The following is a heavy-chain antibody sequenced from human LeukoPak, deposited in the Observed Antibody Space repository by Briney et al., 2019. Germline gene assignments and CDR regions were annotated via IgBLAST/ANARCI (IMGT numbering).Heavy chain of an antibody. V-gene: IGHV5-51*01. J-gene: IGHJ3*02. CDR2: IYPGDSDT. D-gene: IGHD6-19*01. CDR1: GYTFTSFF. Sequence: GESLKISCKASGYTFTSFFIGWVRQMPGKGLEWMGIIYPGDSDTRYSPSFQGQVTISADKSISTAYLQWSSLKASDTAMYYCARHSSISRAPFDIWGQGTMVTVSS. CDR3: ARHSSISRAPFDI.